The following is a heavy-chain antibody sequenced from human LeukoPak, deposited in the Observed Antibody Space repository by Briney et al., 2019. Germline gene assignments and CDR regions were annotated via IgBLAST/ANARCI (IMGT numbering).Heavy chain of an antibody. V-gene: IGHV3-23*01. CDR3: AKNYGGYDY. D-gene: IGHD4-23*01. CDR2: ITNSGDST. CDR1: GFTFSSYA. J-gene: IGHJ4*02. Sequence: GGSLRLSCAASGFTFSSYAMTWVRQAPGKGLEGVSAITNSGDSTYYGDSVKGRFTISRDNSKNTLYLQMNSLRAEDTALYYCAKNYGGYDYWGQGTLVTVSS.